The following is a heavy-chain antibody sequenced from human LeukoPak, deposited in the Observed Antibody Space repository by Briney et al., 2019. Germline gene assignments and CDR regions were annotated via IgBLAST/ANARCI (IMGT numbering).Heavy chain of an antibody. CDR3: ATYDSWSGYNIAY. CDR2: INRDGSEN. V-gene: IGHV3-7*03. J-gene: IGHJ4*02. Sequence: GGSLRLSCVASGFTLSSRWMMWVRQAPGKGLEWMTTINRDGSENNYVDSVKGRFTITRNNAENSRYLQMNRLKVEATAIYYCATYDSWSGYNIAYWGQGTLVTVSS. CDR1: GFTLSSRW. D-gene: IGHD3-3*01.